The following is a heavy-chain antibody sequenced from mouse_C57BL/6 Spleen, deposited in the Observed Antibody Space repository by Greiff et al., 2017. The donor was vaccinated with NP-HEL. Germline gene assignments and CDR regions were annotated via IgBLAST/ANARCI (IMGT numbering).Heavy chain of an antibody. CDR3: ARQDWYYFDY. Sequence: EVQLQESGGGLVKPGGSLKLSCAASGFTFSSYTMSWVRQTPEKRLEWVATISGGGGNTYYPDSVKGRFTISRDNAKNTLYLQMSSLRSEDTALYYCARQDWYYFDYWGQGTTLTVSS. V-gene: IGHV5-9*01. CDR2: ISGGGGNT. CDR1: GFTFSSYT. D-gene: IGHD4-1*01. J-gene: IGHJ2*01.